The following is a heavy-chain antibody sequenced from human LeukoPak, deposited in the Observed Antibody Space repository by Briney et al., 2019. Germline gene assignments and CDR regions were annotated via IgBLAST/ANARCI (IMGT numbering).Heavy chain of an antibody. J-gene: IGHJ3*02. V-gene: IGHV4-39*01. D-gene: IGHD7-27*01. Sequence: SETVSLTCTVSGGSISSSSYYWGWIRQPPGKGLEWIGSIYYSGSTYYNPSLKSRVTISVDTSKNQFSLKLSSVTAADTAVYYCARTLTGEGDAFDIWGQGTMVTVSS. CDR1: GGSISSSSYY. CDR2: IYYSGST. CDR3: ARTLTGEGDAFDI.